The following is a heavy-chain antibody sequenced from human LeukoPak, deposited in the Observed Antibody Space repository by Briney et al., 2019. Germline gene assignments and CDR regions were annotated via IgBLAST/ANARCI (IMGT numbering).Heavy chain of an antibody. CDR3: ARDTCGCGSGWHLYWYFDL. CDR2: ISSNGGSI. D-gene: IGHD6-19*01. V-gene: IGHV3-64*01. Sequence: GGSLRLSCAASGLTFSDYAMHWVRQAPGKELENVSAISSNGGSIHYANSVKGRFTISRDNSKNTLYLQMDSLRAEDMAVYYCARDTCGCGSGWHLYWYFDLWGRGTLVTVSS. CDR1: GLTFSDYA. J-gene: IGHJ2*01.